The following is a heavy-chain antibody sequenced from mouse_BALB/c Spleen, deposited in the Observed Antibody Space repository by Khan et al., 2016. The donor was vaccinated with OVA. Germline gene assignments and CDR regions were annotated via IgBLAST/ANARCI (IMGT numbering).Heavy chain of an antibody. CDR1: GYSFITYW. Sequence: QVRLQQSGAELAKPGASLKMSCTASGYSFITYWIHRVKQRPGQGLEWIGYIDPSTGYAEYNQKFTDKATLTADKSSSTAYMQLTSLTSEDSAVYYCARRGLNGIFVYWGQGTLVTVSA. CDR3: ARRGLNGIFVY. V-gene: IGHV1-7*01. CDR2: IDPSTGYA. J-gene: IGHJ3*01. D-gene: IGHD1-3*01.